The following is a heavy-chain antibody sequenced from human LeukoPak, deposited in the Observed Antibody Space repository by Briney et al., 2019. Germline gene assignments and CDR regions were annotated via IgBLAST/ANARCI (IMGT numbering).Heavy chain of an antibody. CDR1: GYTFTGYY. CDR2: INPNSGGT. J-gene: IGHJ4*02. Sequence: GASVKVSCKASGYTFTGYYMHWVRQAPGQGLEWMGWINPNSGGTNYAQKFQGRVTMTRDTSISTAYMELSSLRSEDTAVYYCAAALGPAAITPWDYWGQGTLVTVSS. V-gene: IGHV1-2*02. CDR3: AAALGPAAITPWDY. D-gene: IGHD2-2*02.